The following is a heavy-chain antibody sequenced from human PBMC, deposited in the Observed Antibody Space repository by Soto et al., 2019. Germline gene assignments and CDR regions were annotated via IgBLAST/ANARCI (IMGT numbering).Heavy chain of an antibody. CDR1: EFTFSSYA. D-gene: IGHD2-2*01. CDR3: AKDGSLPAAVYYYYGMDV. J-gene: IGHJ6*02. Sequence: GGSLRLSCAASEFTFSSYAMSWVRQAPGKGLEWVSAISGSGGSTYYADSVKGRFTISRDNSKNTLYLQMNSLRAEDTAVYYCAKDGSLPAAVYYYYGMDVWGQGTTVTVSS. V-gene: IGHV3-23*01. CDR2: ISGSGGST.